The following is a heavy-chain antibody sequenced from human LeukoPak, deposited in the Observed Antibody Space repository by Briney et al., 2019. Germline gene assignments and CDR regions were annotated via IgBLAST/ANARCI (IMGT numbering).Heavy chain of an antibody. Sequence: SETLSLTCTVSGGSISSYYWSWIRQPPGKGLEWIGYIYTSGSTNYNPSLKSRVTMSVDTSKNQFSLKLSSVTAADTAVYYCARGFGRYGSGSYNNWFDPWGQGTLVTVSS. V-gene: IGHV4-4*09. CDR1: GGSISSYY. D-gene: IGHD3-10*01. CDR3: ARGFGRYGSGSYNNWFDP. J-gene: IGHJ5*02. CDR2: IYTSGST.